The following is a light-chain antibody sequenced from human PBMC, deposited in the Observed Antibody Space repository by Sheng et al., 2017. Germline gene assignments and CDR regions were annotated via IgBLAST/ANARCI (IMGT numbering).Light chain of an antibody. CDR2: AAS. V-gene: IGKV1-39*01. CDR1: QSINSY. CDR3: QQSYSTVWT. J-gene: IGKJ1*01. Sequence: DIQMTQSPSSLSASVGDRVTITCRASQSINSYLNWYQQKPGKAPQLLIYAASNLQSGVPSRFSGSGSGTDFTLTISSLQPEDFAIYYCQQSYSTVWTFGQGTKVEIK.